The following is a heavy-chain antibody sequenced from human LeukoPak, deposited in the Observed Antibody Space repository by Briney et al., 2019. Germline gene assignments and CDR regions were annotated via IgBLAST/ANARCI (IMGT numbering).Heavy chain of an antibody. Sequence: SGTLSLTCAVYGVSLSGYYWSWLRQPPGKGLEWIGEMDNSGSSNYNTSLKSRVTISLDTSKKQFSLKLSSVTAADTAVYYCARSRYSSGWYCFDYWGQGTLVTVSS. J-gene: IGHJ4*02. D-gene: IGHD6-19*01. CDR2: MDNSGSS. CDR1: GVSLSGYY. CDR3: ARSRYSSGWYCFDY. V-gene: IGHV4-34*01.